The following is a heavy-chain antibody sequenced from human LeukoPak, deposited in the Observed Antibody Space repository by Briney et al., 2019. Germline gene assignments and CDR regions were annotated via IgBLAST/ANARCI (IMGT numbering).Heavy chain of an antibody. D-gene: IGHD3-9*01. CDR1: GFSLSTSGVG. Sequence: SGPTLVEPTQTLTLTCTFSGFSLSTSGVGVGWIRQPPGKALEWLALIYWDDDKRYSPSLKSRLTITKDTSKNQVVLTMTNMDPVDTATYYCAQVADILTGYYQDWFDPWGQGTLVTVSS. J-gene: IGHJ5*02. V-gene: IGHV2-5*02. CDR2: IYWDDDK. CDR3: AQVADILTGYYQDWFDP.